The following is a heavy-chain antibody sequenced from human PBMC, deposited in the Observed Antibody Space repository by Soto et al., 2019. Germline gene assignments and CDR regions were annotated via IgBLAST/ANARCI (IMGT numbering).Heavy chain of an antibody. CDR3: AKGIIPSSEPYYYYYGMDV. J-gene: IGHJ6*02. Sequence: GVSLRLSCAASGFTFSSYAMSWVRQAPGKGLEWVSAISGSGGSTYYADSVKGRFTISRDNSKNTLYLQMNSLRAEDTAVYYCAKGIIPSSEPYYYYYGMDVWGQGTTVTVSS. V-gene: IGHV3-23*01. D-gene: IGHD3-16*01. CDR2: ISGSGGST. CDR1: GFTFSSYA.